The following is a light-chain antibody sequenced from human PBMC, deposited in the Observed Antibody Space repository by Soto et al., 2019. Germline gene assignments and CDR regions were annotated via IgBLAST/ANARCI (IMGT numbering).Light chain of an antibody. CDR2: DAY. Sequence: FLPASLGERVTTTCQASHDISKFLNCYKQRTGTXPXXXIYDAYNLEKGVTSSISGSGYGTDFTFTRRSLQTEDCATYYCQQYDNAITVGQGTRLEN. V-gene: IGKV1-33*01. J-gene: IGKJ5*01. CDR3: QQYDNAIT. CDR1: HDISKF.